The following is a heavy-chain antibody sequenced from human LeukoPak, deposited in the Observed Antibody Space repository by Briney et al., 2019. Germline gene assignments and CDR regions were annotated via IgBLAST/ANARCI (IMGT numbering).Heavy chain of an antibody. J-gene: IGHJ3*02. CDR3: ARERSPDYYDSSGTLSDAFDI. D-gene: IGHD3-22*01. Sequence: SETLSLTCAVYGGSFSSYYWSWIRQPAGKGLEWIGRIYTSGSTNYNPSLKSRVTMSVDTSKNQFSLKLSSVTAADTAVYYCARERSPDYYDSSGTLSDAFDIWGQGTMVTVSS. CDR2: IYTSGST. CDR1: GGSFSSYY. V-gene: IGHV4-4*07.